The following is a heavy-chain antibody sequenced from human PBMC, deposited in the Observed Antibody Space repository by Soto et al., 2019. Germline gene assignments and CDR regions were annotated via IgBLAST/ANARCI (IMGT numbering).Heavy chain of an antibody. J-gene: IGHJ4*02. D-gene: IGHD5-12*01. Sequence: PGGSLRLSCAASGFTFGSYAMSWVRQAPGKGLEWVSAISGSGGSTYYADSVKGRFTISRDNSKNTLYLQMNSLRAEDTAVYYCAKLAGWPYNYLSDYWAREPWSPSPQ. CDR2: ISGSGGST. CDR1: GFTFGSYA. CDR3: AKLAGWPYNYLSDY. V-gene: IGHV3-23*01.